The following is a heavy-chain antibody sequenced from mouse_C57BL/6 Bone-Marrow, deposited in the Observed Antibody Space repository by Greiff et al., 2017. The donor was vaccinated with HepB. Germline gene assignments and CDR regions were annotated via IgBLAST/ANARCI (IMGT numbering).Heavy chain of an antibody. CDR1: GFTFSDYG. V-gene: IGHV5-17*01. J-gene: IGHJ3*01. CDR2: ISSGSSTI. Sequence: EVKLVESGGGLVKPGGSLKLSCAASGFTFSDYGMHWVRQAPEKGLEWVAYISSGSSTIYYADTVKGRFTISRDNAKNTLFLQMTSLRSEDTAMYYCARGQTAQATSFAYWGQGTLVTVSA. D-gene: IGHD3-2*02. CDR3: ARGQTAQATSFAY.